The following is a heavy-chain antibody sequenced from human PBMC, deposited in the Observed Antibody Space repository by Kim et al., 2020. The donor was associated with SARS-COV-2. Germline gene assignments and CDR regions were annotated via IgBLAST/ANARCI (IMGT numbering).Heavy chain of an antibody. V-gene: IGHV4-34*01. CDR3: ARGGYYYGSGSYSNRIGRAPYYFDY. D-gene: IGHD3-10*01. J-gene: IGHJ4*02. Sequence: SETLSLTCAVYGGSFSGYYWSWIRQPPGKGLEWIGEINHSGSTNYNPSLKSRVTISVDTSKNQFSLKLSSVTAADTAVYYCARGGYYYGSGSYSNRIGRAPYYFDYWGQGTLVTVSS. CDR1: GGSFSGYY. CDR2: INHSGST.